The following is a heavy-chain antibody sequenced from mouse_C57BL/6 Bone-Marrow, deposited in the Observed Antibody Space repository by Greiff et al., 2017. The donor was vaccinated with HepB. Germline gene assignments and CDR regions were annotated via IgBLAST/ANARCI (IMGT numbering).Heavy chain of an antibody. J-gene: IGHJ2*01. Sequence: VQLKESGPGLVKPSQSLSLTCSVTGYSITSGYYWNWIRQFPGNKLEWMGYISYDGSNNYNPSLKNRISNTRDTSKNQFFLKLNSVTTEDTATYYCARVDYYGSSYFDYWGQGTTLTVSS. D-gene: IGHD1-1*01. CDR2: ISYDGSN. CDR3: ARVDYYGSSYFDY. V-gene: IGHV3-6*01. CDR1: GYSITSGYY.